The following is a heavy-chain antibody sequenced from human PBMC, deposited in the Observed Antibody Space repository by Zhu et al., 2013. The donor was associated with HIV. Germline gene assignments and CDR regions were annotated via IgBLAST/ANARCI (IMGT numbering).Heavy chain of an antibody. CDR1: GSSFRTYG. D-gene: IGHD6-13*01. V-gene: IGHV1-2*02. CDR3: ARAEGTAAANFDY. CDR2: INPNSGGT. Sequence: QVQLVQSGAEVKKPGSSVKVSCKASGSSFRTYGLNWVRQAPGQGLQWMGGINPNSGGTKYEQKFQGRVTMTRDTSISTAYMELSRLRSDDMAVYYCARAEGTAAANFDYWGQGTLVTVSS. J-gene: IGHJ4*02.